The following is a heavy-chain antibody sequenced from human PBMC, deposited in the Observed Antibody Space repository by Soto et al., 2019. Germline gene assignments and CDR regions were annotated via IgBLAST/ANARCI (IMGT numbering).Heavy chain of an antibody. CDR3: ARDRVEMATIVYYYGMDV. D-gene: IGHD5-12*01. CDR1: GYTFTGYY. V-gene: IGHV1-2*04. CDR2: INPNSGGT. Sequence: ASVKVSCKASGYTFTGYYMHWVRQAPGQGLEWMGWINPNSGGTNYAQKFQGWVTMTRDTSISTAHMELSRLRSDDTAVYYCARDRVEMATIVYYYGMDVWGQGTTVTVSS. J-gene: IGHJ6*02.